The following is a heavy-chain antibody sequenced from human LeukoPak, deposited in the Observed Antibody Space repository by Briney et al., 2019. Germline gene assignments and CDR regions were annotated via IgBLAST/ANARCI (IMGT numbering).Heavy chain of an antibody. CDR3: ARDRLTSLRLDDF. D-gene: IGHD2-21*02. Sequence: ASVKVSCKSSGYTFTGYYMHWVRQAAGQGLEWMGWINPNSGTTSYAQKFQGRVTMTRVTSIRTVYMELSSLRSDDTAVYYCARDRLTSLRLDDFWGQGTLVTVSS. CDR2: INPNSGTT. V-gene: IGHV1-2*02. CDR1: GYTFTGYY. J-gene: IGHJ4*02.